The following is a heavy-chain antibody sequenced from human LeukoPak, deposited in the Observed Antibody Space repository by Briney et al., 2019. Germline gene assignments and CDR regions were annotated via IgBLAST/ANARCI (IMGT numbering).Heavy chain of an antibody. CDR2: ISWDSVTI. CDR1: GFIVSGDF. Sequence: SLRLSCAASGFIVSGDFMSWVRQAPGKGLEWVSNISWDSVTIGYADSVKGRFTISRDNAKNSLYLQMSSLRAEDTALYYCAKDHYNNRGYFDYWGQGTLVTVSS. J-gene: IGHJ4*02. V-gene: IGHV3-9*01. CDR3: AKDHYNNRGYFDY. D-gene: IGHD4-11*01.